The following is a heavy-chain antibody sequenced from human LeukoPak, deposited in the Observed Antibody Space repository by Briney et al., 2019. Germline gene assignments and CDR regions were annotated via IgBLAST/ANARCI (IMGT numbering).Heavy chain of an antibody. CDR2: VYYSGST. V-gene: IGHV4-59*11. D-gene: IGHD3-22*01. CDR1: GGSISSHY. J-gene: IGHJ4*02. Sequence: SETLSLTCTVSGGSISSHYWSWIRQPPGKGLEWIGYVYYSGSTNYNPSLKSRVTISVDTSKNQISLKLTSVTAVDTAVYFCARAGSSGYDYWGQGTLVTVSS. CDR3: ARAGSSGYDY.